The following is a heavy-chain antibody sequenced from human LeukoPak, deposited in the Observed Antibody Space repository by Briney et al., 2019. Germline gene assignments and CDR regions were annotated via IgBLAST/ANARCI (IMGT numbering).Heavy chain of an antibody. D-gene: IGHD4-17*01. CDR2: ISASGGGT. V-gene: IGHV3-23*01. CDR1: GFTFSSYA. Sequence: PGGSLRLSCAASGFTFSSYAMSWVRQAPGKGLEWVSSISASGGGTYYADSVKGRFTISRDNSKNTLYLQLSSLRADDTAVYHCAKERDGDYVRHTHYWGQGTLVTVSS. CDR3: AKERDGDYVRHTHY. J-gene: IGHJ4*02.